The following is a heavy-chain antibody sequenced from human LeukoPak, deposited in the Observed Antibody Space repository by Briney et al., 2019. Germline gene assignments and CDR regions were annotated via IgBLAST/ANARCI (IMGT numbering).Heavy chain of an antibody. J-gene: IGHJ4*02. CDR1: GFTFSSHA. Sequence: PGGSLRLSCAASGFTFSSHAMSWVRQAPGKGLEWVSAISGSGGSTYYADSVKGRFTLSRDNSKNTLYLQMNSLRAEDTAVYYCAKDLTWFGDQTKNFDYWGQGTLVTVSS. D-gene: IGHD3-10*01. CDR2: ISGSGGST. CDR3: AKDLTWFGDQTKNFDY. V-gene: IGHV3-23*01.